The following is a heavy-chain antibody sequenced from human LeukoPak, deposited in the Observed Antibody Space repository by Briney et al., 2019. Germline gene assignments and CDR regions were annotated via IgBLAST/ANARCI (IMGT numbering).Heavy chain of an antibody. CDR3: AKRGVVIRVILVGFHKEAYYFDS. D-gene: IGHD3-22*01. V-gene: IGHV3-23*01. Sequence: PGGSLRLSCAVSGITLSNYGMSCVRQAPGKGLEWVAGISDSGGRTNYADSVKARFTISRDNPKNTLYLQINSLRTEDTAVYFCAKRGVVIRVILVGFHKEAYYFDSWGQGALLTVSS. CDR2: ISDSGGRT. J-gene: IGHJ4*02. CDR1: GITLSNYG.